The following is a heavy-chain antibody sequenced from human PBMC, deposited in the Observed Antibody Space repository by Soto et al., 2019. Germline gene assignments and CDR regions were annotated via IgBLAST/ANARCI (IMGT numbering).Heavy chain of an antibody. CDR1: GYTLTSYG. D-gene: IGHD3-3*01. Sequence: GASVKVSCKASGYTLTSYGISWVRQAPGQGLEWMGWISAYSGSTNYAQNFQGRVTMTTDTSANTAYMELRSLRSDDTAVYYCARPRTYDFWSGYSDWGQGTLVTVSS. CDR2: ISAYSGST. J-gene: IGHJ4*02. V-gene: IGHV1-18*01. CDR3: ARPRTYDFWSGYSD.